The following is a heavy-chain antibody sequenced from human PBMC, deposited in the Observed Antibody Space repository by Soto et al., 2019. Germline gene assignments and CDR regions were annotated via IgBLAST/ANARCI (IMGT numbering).Heavy chain of an antibody. J-gene: IGHJ6*02. CDR1: SGSISSSRYY. V-gene: IGHV4-39*01. CDR2: IYYSGST. CDR3: APRLDV. Sequence: SETLSLTCTVSSGSISSSRYYWGWIRQPPGKGLEWIGSIYYSGSTYYNPSLKSRVTISVETSKKQISLKLSSVTAADTAVYYCAPRLDVWGQGTTLTVSS.